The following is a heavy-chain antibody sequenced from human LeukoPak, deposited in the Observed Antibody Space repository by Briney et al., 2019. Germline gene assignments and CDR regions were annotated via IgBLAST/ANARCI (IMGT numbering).Heavy chain of an antibody. Sequence: PGGSLRLSCAASGFTFRSYGMSWVRQAPGKGLEWVSVISGGADSTYYADSVQGRFTISRDNSKNTVYLQMKRLRAEDTAVYYCARDAEPCTNGVCYIHYYFDYWGQGTLVTVSS. CDR3: ARDAEPCTNGVCYIHYYFDY. V-gene: IGHV3-23*01. J-gene: IGHJ4*02. D-gene: IGHD2-8*01. CDR1: GFTFRSYG. CDR2: ISGGADST.